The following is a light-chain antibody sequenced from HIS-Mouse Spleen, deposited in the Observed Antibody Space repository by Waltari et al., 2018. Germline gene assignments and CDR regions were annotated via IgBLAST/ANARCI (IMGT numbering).Light chain of an antibody. CDR1: SSDVGSYNP. Sequence: QSALTQPASVSGSPGQSITISCTGTSSDVGSYNPVSWYQQHPGKAPNLMIYECSKRPSGVSNRFSGSKSGNTASLTISGLQAEDEADYYCCSYAGSSTFEVFGGGTKLTVL. CDR3: CSYAGSSTFEV. V-gene: IGLV2-23*03. CDR2: ECS. J-gene: IGLJ2*01.